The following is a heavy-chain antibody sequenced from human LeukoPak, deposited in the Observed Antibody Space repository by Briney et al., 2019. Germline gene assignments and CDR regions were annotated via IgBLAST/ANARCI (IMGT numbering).Heavy chain of an antibody. CDR1: GGSISGYY. V-gene: IGHV4-59*01. CDR2: IYYSGST. CDR3: AREWFGELSSGWFDP. D-gene: IGHD3-10*01. J-gene: IGHJ5*02. Sequence: PSETLSLTCTVSGGSISGYYWSWIPQPPGKGLERIGYIYYSGSTNYTPSLKSRVTISVDTSKNQFSLKLSSVTAADTAVYYCAREWFGELSSGWFDPWGQGTLVTVSS.